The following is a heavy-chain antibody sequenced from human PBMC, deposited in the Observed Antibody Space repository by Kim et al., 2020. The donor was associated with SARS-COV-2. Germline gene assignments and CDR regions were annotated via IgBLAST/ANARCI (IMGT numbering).Heavy chain of an antibody. J-gene: IGHJ3*02. D-gene: IGHD3-10*01. CDR3: ARSRITMVRGVKNAFDI. CDR2: IYYSGSS. Sequence: SETLSLTCTVSGGSISSSRYYWGWIRQPPRKGLEWIGTIYYSGSSYFNPSLKSRVTISVDTSKNQFSLKLSSVPAADTAVYYCARSRITMVRGVKNAFDIWGQGTVVTVSS. CDR1: GGSISSSRYY. V-gene: IGHV4-39*01.